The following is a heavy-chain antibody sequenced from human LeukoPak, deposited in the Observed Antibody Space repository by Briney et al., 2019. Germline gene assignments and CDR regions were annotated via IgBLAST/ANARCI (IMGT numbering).Heavy chain of an antibody. CDR3: TVYGDYPHKYYYYGMDV. V-gene: IGHV3-73*01. Sequence: GGSLKLSCAASGFTFSGSAMHWVRQASGKGLEWVGRIRSKANSYATAYAASVKGRFTISRDDSKNTAYLQMNSLKTEDTAVYYCTVYGDYPHKYYYYGMDVWGQGTTVTVSS. CDR2: IRSKANSYAT. D-gene: IGHD4-17*01. CDR1: GFTFSGSA. J-gene: IGHJ6*02.